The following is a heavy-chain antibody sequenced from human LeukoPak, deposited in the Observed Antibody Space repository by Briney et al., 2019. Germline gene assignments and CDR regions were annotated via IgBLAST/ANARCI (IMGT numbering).Heavy chain of an antibody. CDR1: GGSISSTNW. CDR3: ARELRDAAPGIAVAGTWFDP. Sequence: SETLSLTCAVSGGSISSTNWWSWVRQPPGKGLEWIGEIYQSGSTNYNPSLKSRVTILVDKSKNQFSLNLSSVTAADTAVYYCARELRDAAPGIAVAGTWFDPWGQGTLVTVSS. V-gene: IGHV4-4*02. D-gene: IGHD6-19*01. J-gene: IGHJ5*02. CDR2: IYQSGST.